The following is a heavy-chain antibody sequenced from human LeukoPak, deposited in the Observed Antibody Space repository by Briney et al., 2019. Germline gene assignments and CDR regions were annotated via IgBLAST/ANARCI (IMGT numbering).Heavy chain of an antibody. J-gene: IGHJ6*03. CDR2: ISYDGSNK. D-gene: IGHD5-18*01. Sequence: PGGSLRLSCAASGFTFSNYAMHWVRQAPGKGLEWVTLISYDGSNKYYADSVKGRFTISRDNSKYTVYLQMNSLSAEDTALYYCARDGAMGYYYYFMDVWGKGTTVTVSS. CDR1: GFTFSNYA. CDR3: ARDGAMGYYYYFMDV. V-gene: IGHV3-30*04.